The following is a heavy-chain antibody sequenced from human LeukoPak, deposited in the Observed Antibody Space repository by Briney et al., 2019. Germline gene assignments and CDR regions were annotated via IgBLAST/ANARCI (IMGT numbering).Heavy chain of an antibody. D-gene: IGHD2-2*01. J-gene: IGHJ5*02. Sequence: GGSLRLSCAASGFTFSDYYMSWIRQAPGKGLEWVSSISSSSSYIYYADSVKGRFTISRDNAKNSLYLQMNSLRAEDTAVYYCARAVGSSTSWNWFDPWGQGTLVTVSS. V-gene: IGHV3-11*06. CDR1: GFTFSDYY. CDR2: ISSSSSYI. CDR3: ARAVGSSTSWNWFDP.